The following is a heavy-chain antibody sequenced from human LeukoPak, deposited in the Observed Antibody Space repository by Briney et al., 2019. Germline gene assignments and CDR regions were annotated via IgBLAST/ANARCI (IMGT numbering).Heavy chain of an antibody. D-gene: IGHD3-22*01. CDR2: INPGDGST. Sequence: ASVKVSCKASGYTFTSYYMHWVRQAPGQGLEWTGIINPGDGSTGYAQKFQGRVTMTRDTSTSTVYMDLSSLRSEDTAFYYCAISHSGDYYYFYSWGQGTLVTVSS. J-gene: IGHJ4*02. CDR1: GYTFTSYY. CDR3: AISHSGDYYYFYS. V-gene: IGHV1-46*01.